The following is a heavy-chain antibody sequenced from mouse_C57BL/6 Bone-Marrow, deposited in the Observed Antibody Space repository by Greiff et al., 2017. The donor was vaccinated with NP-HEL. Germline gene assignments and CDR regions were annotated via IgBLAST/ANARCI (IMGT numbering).Heavy chain of an antibody. D-gene: IGHD2-4*01. CDR1: GFTFSDYY. CDR3: ARQGLRPHYYAMDY. J-gene: IGHJ4*01. Sequence: EVHLVESGGGLVQPGGSLKLSCAASGFTFSDYYMYWVRQTPEKRLEWVAYISNGGGSTYYPDTVKGRFTISRDNAKNTLYLQMSRLKSEDTAMYYCARQGLRPHYYAMDYWGQGTSVTVSS. V-gene: IGHV5-12*01. CDR2: ISNGGGST.